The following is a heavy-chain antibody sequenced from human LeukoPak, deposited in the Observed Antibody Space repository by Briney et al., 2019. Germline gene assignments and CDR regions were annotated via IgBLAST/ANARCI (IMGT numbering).Heavy chain of an antibody. CDR3: AKDTTGFGEFNYYYYGMDV. J-gene: IGHJ6*02. CDR2: ISGSGGST. CDR1: GFTFSSYA. V-gene: IGHV3-23*01. D-gene: IGHD3-10*01. Sequence: PGGSLRPSCAASGFTFSSYAMSWVRQAPGKGLEWVSAISGSGGSTYYADSVKGRFTISRDNPKNTLYLQMNSLRAEDTAVYYCAKDTTGFGEFNYYYYGMDVWGQGTTVTVSS.